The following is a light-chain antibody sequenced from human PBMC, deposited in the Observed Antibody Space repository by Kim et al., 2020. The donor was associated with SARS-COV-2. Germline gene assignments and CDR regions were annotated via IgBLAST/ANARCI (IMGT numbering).Light chain of an antibody. J-gene: IGKJ1*01. CDR1: QDINNF. CDR2: AAS. V-gene: IGKV1-16*01. Sequence: DIQMTQSPSSLSASVGDRVTITCRASQDINNFLAWFRQKPGKAPESLIYAASTLQSGFPSRFSGSGSGTDFTLTISSLQPEDFATYYCQQYIAYPRTFGQGTKVDIK. CDR3: QQYIAYPRT.